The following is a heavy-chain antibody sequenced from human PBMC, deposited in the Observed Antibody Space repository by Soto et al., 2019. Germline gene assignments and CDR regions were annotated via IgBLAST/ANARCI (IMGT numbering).Heavy chain of an antibody. CDR2: ISYDGSNK. J-gene: IGHJ4*02. V-gene: IGHV3-30-3*01. CDR3: ARDNGSPYYFDY. CDR1: GFTFSSYA. Sequence: GGSLRLSCAASGFTFSSYAMHWVRQAPGRGLEWVAVISYDGSNKYYADSVKGRFTISRDNSKYTLYMQMNSLRAEDTAVYYCARDNGSPYYFDYWGQGTLVTVSS. D-gene: IGHD2-8*01.